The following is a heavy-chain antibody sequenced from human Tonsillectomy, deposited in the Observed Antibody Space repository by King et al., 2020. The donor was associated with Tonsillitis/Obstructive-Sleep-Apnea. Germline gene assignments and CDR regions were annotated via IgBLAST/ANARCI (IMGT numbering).Heavy chain of an antibody. J-gene: IGHJ4*02. CDR2: IYYSGST. CDR1: GGSISSYY. Sequence: QVQLQESGPGLVKPSETLSLTCTVSGGSISSYYWSWIRQPPGKALDWIGYIYYSGSTNYNPSLKSRVTISVDMSKNQFSLRLSSVTAADTAVYYCARGIKAWDYWGQGNLGTVSS. V-gene: IGHV4-59*01. CDR3: ARGIKAWDY. D-gene: IGHD2-15*01.